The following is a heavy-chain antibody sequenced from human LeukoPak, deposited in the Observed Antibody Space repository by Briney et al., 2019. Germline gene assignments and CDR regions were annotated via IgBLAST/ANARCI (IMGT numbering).Heavy chain of an antibody. V-gene: IGHV3-11*01. J-gene: IGHJ4*02. CDR3: ARHLVVATYDY. D-gene: IGHD2-21*01. CDR2: ISSGGSTI. CDR1: GFTFSDYY. Sequence: PGGSLRLSCAASGFTFSDYYMSWIRQALGRGLEWVSYISSGGSTIYYADSVKGRFTISRDNAKNSLYLQMNSLRAEDTAVYYCARHLVVATYDYWGQGTLVTVSS.